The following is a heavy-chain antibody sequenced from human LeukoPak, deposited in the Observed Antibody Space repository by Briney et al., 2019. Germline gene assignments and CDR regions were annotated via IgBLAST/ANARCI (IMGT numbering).Heavy chain of an antibody. CDR2: IYYSGST. Sequence: PSETLSLTCSVSGGSISSSIYYWGWIRQPPGKGLEWIGSIYYSGSTYYNPSLKSRVTISVDTSKTQFSLKLRSVTAADTAVYYCARRLGGSGSYYYWGQGTLVTVSS. CDR1: GGSISSSIYY. CDR3: ARRLGGSGSYYY. J-gene: IGHJ4*02. D-gene: IGHD3-10*01. V-gene: IGHV4-39*01.